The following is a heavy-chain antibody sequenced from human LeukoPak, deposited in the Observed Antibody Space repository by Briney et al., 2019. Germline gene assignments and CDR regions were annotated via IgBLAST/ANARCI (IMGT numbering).Heavy chain of an antibody. J-gene: IGHJ4*02. Sequence: VASVKVSCKASGGTFSSYAISWVRQAPGQGLEWMGGIIPIFGTANYAQKFQGRVTITADESTSTAYMELSSLRSEDTAVYYCAREGRGRVRSNGEFDYWGQGTLVTVSS. CDR3: AREGRGRVRSNGEFDY. CDR2: IIPIFGTA. V-gene: IGHV1-69*01. CDR1: GGTFSSYA. D-gene: IGHD1-26*01.